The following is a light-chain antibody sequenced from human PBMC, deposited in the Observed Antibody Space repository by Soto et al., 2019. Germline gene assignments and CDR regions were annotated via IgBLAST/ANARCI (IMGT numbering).Light chain of an antibody. CDR1: PIFSFY. Sequence: IVLTPSSARLSWSPCEQAPLSCRSRPIFSFYLSFYPPKPFQSPSLLIYDSSNRANGIPARFSGSASGTDGTLTISSLEPEDFAVYDCQQRSNWPPGITFGQGTRLEIK. CDR2: DSS. J-gene: IGKJ5*01. V-gene: IGKV3-11*01. CDR3: QQRSNWPPGIT.